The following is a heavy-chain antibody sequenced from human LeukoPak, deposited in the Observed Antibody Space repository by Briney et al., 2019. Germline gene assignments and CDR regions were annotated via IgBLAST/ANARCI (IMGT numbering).Heavy chain of an antibody. Sequence: SVKVSCKASGGTFSSYAISWVRQAPGQGLEWMGGIIPIFGTANYAQKFQGRVTITADKSTSTAYMELSSLRSEDTAVYYCAREVKVAARPGAFDIWGQGTMVTVSS. D-gene: IGHD6-6*01. CDR2: IIPIFGTA. CDR1: GGTFSSYA. CDR3: AREVKVAARPGAFDI. J-gene: IGHJ3*02. V-gene: IGHV1-69*06.